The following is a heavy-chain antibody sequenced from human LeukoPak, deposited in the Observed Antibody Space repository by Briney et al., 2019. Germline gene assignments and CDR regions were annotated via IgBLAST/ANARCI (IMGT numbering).Heavy chain of an antibody. CDR2: ISSSSSTI. J-gene: IGHJ3*02. CDR1: GFTFSNYA. V-gene: IGHV3-48*01. CDR3: AREANDAFDI. Sequence: GGSLRLSCAASGFTFSNYAMNWVRQAPGKGLEWVSYISSSSSTIYYADSVKGRFTISRDNAKNSLYLQMNSLRAEDTAVYYCAREANDAFDIWGQGTMVTVSS.